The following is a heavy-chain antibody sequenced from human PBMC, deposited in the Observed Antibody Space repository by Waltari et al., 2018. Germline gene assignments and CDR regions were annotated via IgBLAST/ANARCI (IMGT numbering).Heavy chain of an antibody. D-gene: IGHD2-21*01. J-gene: IGHJ6*02. V-gene: IGHV1-46*01. CDR2: IHPSGGST. CDR3: ALDRGALWMDV. CDR1: EYTFTSSY. Sequence: QVQLVQSGAEVKKPGASVKIACKTSEYTFTSSYIHWVRQAPGQGLEWMGIIHPSGGSTIYAQKFQGTVTMARDTSTSTVYMELSSLRSEDTAVYYCALDRGALWMDVWGQGTTVTVSS.